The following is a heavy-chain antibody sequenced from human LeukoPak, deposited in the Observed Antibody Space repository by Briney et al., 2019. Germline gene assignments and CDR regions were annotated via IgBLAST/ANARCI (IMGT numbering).Heavy chain of an antibody. J-gene: IGHJ4*02. V-gene: IGHV4-39*07. D-gene: IGHD6-13*01. CDR3: ARIPFRGRAAGTIDY. CDR2: TYYSGST. Sequence: SETLSLTCTVSGGSISSSSYYWGWIRQPPGKGLEWIGSTYYSGSTNYNPSLKSRVTISVDTSKNQFSLKLSSVTAADTAVYYCARIPFRGRAAGTIDYWGQGTLVTVSS. CDR1: GGSISSSSYY.